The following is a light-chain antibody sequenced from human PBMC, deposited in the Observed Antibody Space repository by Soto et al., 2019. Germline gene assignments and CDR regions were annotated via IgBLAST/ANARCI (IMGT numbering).Light chain of an antibody. CDR2: LGS. V-gene: IGKV2-28*01. CDR3: LHALQPPPA. Sequence: DIVLTQSPLSLPVTPGEPASMSCRSSQSLLQSNGNHYLDWCLQKPGQSPQLLIYLGSNRASGVPDRFSGSGSGTDFTLKISRVEAEDVGVFYCLHALQPPPAFGQGTKVEIK. J-gene: IGKJ1*01. CDR1: QSLLQSNGNHY.